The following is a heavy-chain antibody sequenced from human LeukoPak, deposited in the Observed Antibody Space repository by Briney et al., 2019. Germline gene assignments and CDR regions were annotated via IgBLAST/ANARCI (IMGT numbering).Heavy chain of an antibody. CDR3: ASMMKLYDFWSGPYYFDY. Sequence: PGGSLRLSCAASGFTFSSYWMSWVRQAPGKGLEWVANIKQDGSEKYYVDSVKGRFTISRDNAKNSLYLQMNGLRAEDTAVYYCASMMKLYDFWSGPYYFDYWGQGTLVTVSS. J-gene: IGHJ4*02. V-gene: IGHV3-7*01. D-gene: IGHD3-3*01. CDR1: GFTFSSYW. CDR2: IKQDGSEK.